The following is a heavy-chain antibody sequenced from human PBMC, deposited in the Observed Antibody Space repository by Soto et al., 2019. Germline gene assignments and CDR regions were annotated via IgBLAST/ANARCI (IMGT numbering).Heavy chain of an antibody. J-gene: IGHJ6*02. CDR3: ARDPDIVVVPAAISLLDYYYGMDV. CDR2: IWYDGSNK. Sequence: PGGSLRLSCAAAGFTFSSYGMHWVRQDPGKGLEWVAVIWYDGSNKYYADSVKGRFTISRDNSKNTLYLQMNSLRAEDTAVYYCARDPDIVVVPAAISLLDYYYGMDVWGQGTTVTV. V-gene: IGHV3-33*01. D-gene: IGHD2-2*01. CDR1: GFTFSSYG.